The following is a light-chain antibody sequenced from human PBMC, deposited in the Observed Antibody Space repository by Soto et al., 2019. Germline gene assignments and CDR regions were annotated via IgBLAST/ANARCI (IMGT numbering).Light chain of an antibody. V-gene: IGLV2-23*02. Sequence: QSVLTQPASVSGSPGQSITISCTGTSSDVGTYNLVSWYQQYPGKAPKLLIYEVSQWPSGISDRFSGSKSGNTASLTISGLQAEDEADYYCCSYAGSSSGYVFGTGTKVTVL. CDR1: SSDVGTYNL. CDR3: CSYAGSSSGYV. J-gene: IGLJ1*01. CDR2: EVS.